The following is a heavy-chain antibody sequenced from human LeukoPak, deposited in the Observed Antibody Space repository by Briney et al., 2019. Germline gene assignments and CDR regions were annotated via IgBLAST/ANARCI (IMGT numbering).Heavy chain of an antibody. CDR1: GGSVSSGSYY. Sequence: KPSETLSLTCTVSGGSVSSGSYYWSWIRQPPGKGLEWFGYIYYSGSTNYNPSLKSRVTISIDTSKNQFSLNLTSVTAADTAVYYCARGMGYSYGLYYFDYWGQGTLVTVSS. V-gene: IGHV4-61*01. CDR3: ARGMGYSYGLYYFDY. J-gene: IGHJ4*02. CDR2: IYYSGST. D-gene: IGHD5-18*01.